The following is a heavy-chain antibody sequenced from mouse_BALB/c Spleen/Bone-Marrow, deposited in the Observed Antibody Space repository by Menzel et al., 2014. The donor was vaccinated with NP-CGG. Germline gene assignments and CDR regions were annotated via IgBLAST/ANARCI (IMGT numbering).Heavy chain of an antibody. CDR3: ARDGYGSSD. D-gene: IGHD1-1*01. CDR1: GFTFSTYA. V-gene: IGHV5-9-4*01. J-gene: IGHJ3*01. CDR2: ISSGGGYT. Sequence: EVQLQQSGGVLVKPGGSLKLSCAASGFTFSTYAMSWVRQSPEKRLEWVAEISSGGGYTYYPDTVTGRFTISRDNAKNTLYLEMSSLRSEDTAMYYCARDGYGSSDWGQGTLVSVSA.